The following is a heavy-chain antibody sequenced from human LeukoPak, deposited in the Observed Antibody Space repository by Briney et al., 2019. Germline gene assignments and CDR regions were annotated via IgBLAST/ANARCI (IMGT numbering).Heavy chain of an antibody. J-gene: IGHJ3*02. D-gene: IGHD5-18*01. CDR1: GGSISSYY. Sequence: SETLSLTCTVSGGSISSYYWSWIRQPPGKGLEWIGYIYYSGSTNYNPSLKSRVTISVDTSNNQFSLELSSVTAADTAVYYCARPGVGSGRYGAFDIWGQGTMVTVSS. V-gene: IGHV4-59*08. CDR2: IYYSGST. CDR3: ARPGVGSGRYGAFDI.